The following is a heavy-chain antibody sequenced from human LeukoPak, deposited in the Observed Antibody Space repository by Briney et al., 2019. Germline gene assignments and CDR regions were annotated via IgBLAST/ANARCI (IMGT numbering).Heavy chain of an antibody. CDR3: AAGRTDFGVVIGAFDT. J-gene: IGHJ3*02. CDR2: IYYSGST. D-gene: IGHD3-3*01. CDR1: GGSITSHY. Sequence: SETLSLTCTVSGGSITSHYWSWIRQPPGQGLEWIGYIYYSGSTNYNPSLKSRVTMSVDTSKNLLSLKVTSVTTADTAAYYCAAGRTDFGVVIGAFDTWGQGTRVTVSS. V-gene: IGHV4-59*11.